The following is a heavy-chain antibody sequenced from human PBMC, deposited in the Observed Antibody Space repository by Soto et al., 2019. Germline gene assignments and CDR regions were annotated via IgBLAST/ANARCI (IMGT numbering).Heavy chain of an antibody. Sequence: SSETLSLICTVSNGSMNIFYWTWIRQPPGKGLEWIGYIHHSGTTNYNPSLKNRVTISVDTSNNRFSLNVNSVTAADTAVYYCARLSYDFASEDAFDFWGQGTMVTVSS. D-gene: IGHD3-3*01. CDR3: ARLSYDFASEDAFDF. J-gene: IGHJ3*01. CDR2: IHHSGTT. V-gene: IGHV4-59*01. CDR1: NGSMNIFY.